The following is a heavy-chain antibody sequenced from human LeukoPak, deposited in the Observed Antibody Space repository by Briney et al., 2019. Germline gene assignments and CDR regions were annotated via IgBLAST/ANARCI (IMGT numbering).Heavy chain of an antibody. Sequence: GGSLRLSCAASGFTFSSYSMNWVRQAPGKGLEWVAVIWHDGSNKYYADSVKGRFTISRDNSKNTLYLQMNSLRAEDTAVYYCARERGDYYYYGMDVWGQGTTVTVSS. D-gene: IGHD3-10*01. J-gene: IGHJ6*02. CDR3: ARERGDYYYYGMDV. CDR2: IWHDGSNK. V-gene: IGHV3-33*08. CDR1: GFTFSSYS.